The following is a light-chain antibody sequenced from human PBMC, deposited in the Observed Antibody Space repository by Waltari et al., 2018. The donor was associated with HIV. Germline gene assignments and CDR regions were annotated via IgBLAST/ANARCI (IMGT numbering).Light chain of an antibody. Sequence: DVVVNKYKDSLAVSMGETATLNCRSSRSLLYRSDNKTFLAWYQQRPGQRPRLLIYWSSIREFGVPDVSTLFLFWTDFTLTIFSLLPEDVATYYCQQYFSVPYTFCHGTKLEIK. CDR1: RSLLYRSDNKTF. V-gene: IGKV4-1*01. CDR2: WSS. CDR3: QQYFSVPYT. J-gene: IGKJ2*01.